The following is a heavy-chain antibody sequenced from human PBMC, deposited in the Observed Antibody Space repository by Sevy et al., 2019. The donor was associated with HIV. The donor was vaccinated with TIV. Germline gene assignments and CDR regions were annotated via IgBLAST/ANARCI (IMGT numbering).Heavy chain of an antibody. Sequence: GGSLRLSCVASGFTFSSNSMYWVRQSPMKGLEWVSGISGSSDSTEYADYVKGRFTISRDNFKNTLYLEMSSLRGEDTVFYYCARRMSGCQFRFDNGGQGTLVTVSS. CDR1: GFTFSSNS. V-gene: IGHV3-23*01. CDR3: ARRMSGCQFRFDN. CDR2: ISGSSDST. J-gene: IGHJ4*02. D-gene: IGHD6-19*01.